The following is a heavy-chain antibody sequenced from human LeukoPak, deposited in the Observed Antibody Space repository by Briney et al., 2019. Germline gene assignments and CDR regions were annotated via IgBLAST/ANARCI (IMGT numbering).Heavy chain of an antibody. CDR3: ATNKASSGWYHIDY. V-gene: IGHV3-30*03. CDR2: ISHDAKST. D-gene: IGHD6-19*01. CDR1: GFTFSSYG. J-gene: IGHJ4*02. Sequence: GRSLRLSCATSGFTFSSYGMHWVRQVPGKGLEWVTVISHDAKSTYHVDSVKGRFTISRDNSKSTLFLQMNSLRVEDTAVYYCATNKASSGWYHIDYWGQGTLVTVSS.